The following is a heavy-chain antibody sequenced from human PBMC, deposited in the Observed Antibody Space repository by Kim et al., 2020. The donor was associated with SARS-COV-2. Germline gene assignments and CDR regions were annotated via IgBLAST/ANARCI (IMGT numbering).Heavy chain of an antibody. J-gene: IGHJ4*02. V-gene: IGHV3-48*02. Sequence: YDAHSVTGRFTISRDTAKNSLYLEMTNMRDEDTALYYCARDPHSLDYWGQGTLVTASS. CDR3: ARDPHSLDY.